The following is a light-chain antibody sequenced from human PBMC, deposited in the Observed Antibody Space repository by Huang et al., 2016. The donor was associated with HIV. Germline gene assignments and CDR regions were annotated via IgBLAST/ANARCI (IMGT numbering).Light chain of an antibody. J-gene: IGKJ1*01. Sequence: EIVMTQSPATLSVSPGERATLSCRASQSVSSNLAWYQQKPGQAPRLLISGASTRATGIPARVSGSGSGTEFTLTISSLQSEDFAVYYCQQYNNWRTFGQGTKVEIK. CDR1: QSVSSN. CDR3: QQYNNWRT. CDR2: GAS. V-gene: IGKV3-15*01.